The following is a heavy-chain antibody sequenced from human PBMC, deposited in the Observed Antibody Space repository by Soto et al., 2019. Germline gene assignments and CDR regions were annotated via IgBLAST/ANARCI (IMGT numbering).Heavy chain of an antibody. CDR1: GGSISSYY. D-gene: IGHD6-19*01. J-gene: IGHJ4*02. CDR3: ARMSSSGWFDY. V-gene: IGHV4-59*01. Sequence: PSETLSLTCTVSGGSISSYYWSWIRQPPGKGLEWIGYIYYSGSTNYNPSLKSRVTISVDTSKNQFSLKLSSVTAADTAVYYCARMSSSGWFDYWGQGTLVTVS. CDR2: IYYSGST.